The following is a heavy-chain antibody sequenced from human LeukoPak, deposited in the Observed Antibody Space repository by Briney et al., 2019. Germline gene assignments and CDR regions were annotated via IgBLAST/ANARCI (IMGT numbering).Heavy chain of an antibody. V-gene: IGHV4-38-2*02. CDR3: ARGGIAARPWVGS. J-gene: IGHJ5*02. CDR1: GYSISSGYY. D-gene: IGHD6-6*01. CDR2: IYHSGST. Sequence: SETLSLTCTVSGYSISSGYYWGWIRQPPGKGLEWIGSIYHSGSTYYNPSLKSRVTISVDTSKNQFSLKLSSVTAADTAVYYCARGGIAARPWVGSWGQGTLVTVSS.